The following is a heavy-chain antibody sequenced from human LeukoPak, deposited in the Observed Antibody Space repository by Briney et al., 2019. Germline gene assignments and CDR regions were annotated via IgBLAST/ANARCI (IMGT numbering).Heavy chain of an antibody. CDR1: AGSITSTNW. V-gene: IGHV4-4*02. CDR2: VSLSGLT. D-gene: IGHD2-8*01. Sequence: NPSGTLSLTCAVSAGSITSTNWWRWVRQPPGQGLEWIGEVSLSGLTNYNPSLSSRIIMALDTSKNHLSLHLSSVTAAATAVYYVSRENGAFSPFGYCGQGYLVTVLS. J-gene: IGHJ4*02. CDR3: SRENGAFSPFGY.